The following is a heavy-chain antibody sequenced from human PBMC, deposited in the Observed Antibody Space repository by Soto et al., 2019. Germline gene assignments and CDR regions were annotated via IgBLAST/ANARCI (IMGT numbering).Heavy chain of an antibody. Sequence: QVQLQESGPGLVKPSETLSLTCTVSGGSISSYYWSWIRQPPGKGLEWIGYIYYSGSTNYNPSLKSRVTISVDTSKNQFSLKLSSVTAADTAVYYCARHILTGYFYPNWFDPWGQGTLVTVSS. CDR3: ARHILTGYFYPNWFDP. CDR2: IYYSGST. CDR1: GGSISSYY. V-gene: IGHV4-59*01. D-gene: IGHD3-9*01. J-gene: IGHJ5*02.